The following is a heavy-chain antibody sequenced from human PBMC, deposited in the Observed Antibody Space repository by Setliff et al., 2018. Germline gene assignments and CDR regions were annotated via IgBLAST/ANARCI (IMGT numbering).Heavy chain of an antibody. V-gene: IGHV1-69*05. J-gene: IGHJ6*03. Sequence: SVKVSCKASRATFSSYGISWVRQAPGQGLEWMGGTIPIFGTTNYAQKFQGRVTIITDESTSTAFMQLSSLRSEDTAVYYCVREGVDSRSSTDYRYYMDVWGKGTTVTVSS. CDR1: RATFSSYG. CDR3: VREGVDSRSSTDYRYYMDV. D-gene: IGHD3-22*01. CDR2: TIPIFGTT.